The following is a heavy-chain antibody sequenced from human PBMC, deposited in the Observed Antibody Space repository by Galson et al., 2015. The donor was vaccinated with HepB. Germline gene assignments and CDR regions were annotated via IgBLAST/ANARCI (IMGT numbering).Heavy chain of an antibody. V-gene: IGHV3-9*01. CDR3: AKSPYYDFWSDFSYYFDY. CDR1: GFTFGDSA. D-gene: IGHD3-3*01. CDR2: IRWTSNKV. Sequence: SLRHSCAAYGFTFGDSAGHWVGQSPGKGVEWVTGIRWTSNKVAYVDSVKGRFTISRDNAKNPLYLQLNSLRAEDTALYYCAKSPYYDFWSDFSYYFDYWGQGTLVTVSS. J-gene: IGHJ4*02.